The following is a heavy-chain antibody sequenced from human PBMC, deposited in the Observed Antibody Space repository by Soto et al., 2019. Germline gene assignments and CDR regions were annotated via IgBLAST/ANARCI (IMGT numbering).Heavy chain of an antibody. CDR1: CGSISSGDYY. V-gene: IGHV4-30-4*01. D-gene: IGHD6-6*01. J-gene: IGHJ5*02. CDR3: ARERPDGARLDP. CDR2: IYHTGNT. Sequence: QVQLQESGPGLVKPSQTLSLTCTFSCGSISSGDYYWSWIRQPPGKGLEWIGYIYHTGNTYYNPSLKSGFTISVDTSKNQFSLKLSSVTAADTAVYYCARERPDGARLDPWGQGTLVTVYS.